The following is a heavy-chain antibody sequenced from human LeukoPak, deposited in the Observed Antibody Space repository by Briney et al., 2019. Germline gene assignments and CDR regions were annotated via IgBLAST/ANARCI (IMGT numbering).Heavy chain of an antibody. D-gene: IGHD3-10*01. CDR1: GGSISSYY. CDR3: ARGFGYRTYYFDY. CDR2: IYYSGST. J-gene: IGHJ4*02. Sequence: KSSETLSLTCTVSGGSISSYYWSWIRQPPGKGLEWIGYIYYSGSTNYNPSLKSRVTISVDTSKNQFSLKLSSVTAADTAVYYCARGFGYRTYYFDYWGQGTLVTVSS. V-gene: IGHV4-59*01.